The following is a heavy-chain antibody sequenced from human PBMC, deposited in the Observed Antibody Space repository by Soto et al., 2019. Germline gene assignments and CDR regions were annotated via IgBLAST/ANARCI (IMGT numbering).Heavy chain of an antibody. Sequence: SETLSLTCTVSGGSISSSSHYWGWIRQPPTRGLEWIGSIYYSGSTYYNPSLKSRVTISVDTSKNQFSLKLSSVTAADTAVYYCARYEGDYDILTGYHHIDYWGQGTLVTVSS. J-gene: IGHJ4*02. CDR1: GGSISSSSHY. V-gene: IGHV4-39*01. D-gene: IGHD3-9*01. CDR3: ARYEGDYDILTGYHHIDY. CDR2: IYYSGST.